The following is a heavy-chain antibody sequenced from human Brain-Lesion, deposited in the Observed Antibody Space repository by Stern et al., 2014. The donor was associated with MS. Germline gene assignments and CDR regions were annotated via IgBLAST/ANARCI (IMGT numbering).Heavy chain of an antibody. V-gene: IGHV4-61*02. J-gene: IGHJ6*02. CDR2: IFNSGST. CDR3: ARGRVVPGFQYYATDV. CDR1: GGSISSGGYY. Sequence: VQLVESGPGLVKPSQTLSLSCTVSGGSISSGGYYWSWIRQPAGKGLEWIGRIFNSGSTSNNPSLTSRVPLSIETSQHPLSLRLNSMTAADTAVYYCARGRVVPGFQYYATDVWGQGATVIVSS. D-gene: IGHD2-2*01.